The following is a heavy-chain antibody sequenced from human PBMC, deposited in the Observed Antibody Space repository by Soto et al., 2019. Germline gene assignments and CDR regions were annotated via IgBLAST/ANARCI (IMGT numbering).Heavy chain of an antibody. CDR2: ISAYNGNT. CDR3: AREAYVLLRYFDRQYGGMDV. V-gene: IGHV1-18*01. Sequence: ASVKVSCKASGYTFTSYGISWVRQAPGQGLEWMGWISAYNGNTNYAQKLQGRVTMTTDTSTSTAYMELRSLRSDDTAVYYCAREAYVLLRYFDRQYGGMDVWGKGTTVTVSS. D-gene: IGHD3-9*01. J-gene: IGHJ6*04. CDR1: GYTFTSYG.